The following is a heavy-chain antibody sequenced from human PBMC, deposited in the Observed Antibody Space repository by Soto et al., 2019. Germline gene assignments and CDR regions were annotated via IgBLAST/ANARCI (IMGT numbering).Heavy chain of an antibody. CDR2: IYYNGDT. J-gene: IGHJ3*01. CDR1: GGSVSSGSFY. CDR3: ARRDIDNWNPGHAFAF. V-gene: IGHV4-39*01. Sequence: QLHLKQSDPGLVKPWETLSLTCTVSGGSVSSGSFYCGWIRQPPGKVLEWIGYIYYNGDTYYNPSLKSRVTISVDMSENQFSLKLSYVTAADTALYYCARRDIDNWNPGHAFAFWGQGTMVAVSS. D-gene: IGHD1-20*01.